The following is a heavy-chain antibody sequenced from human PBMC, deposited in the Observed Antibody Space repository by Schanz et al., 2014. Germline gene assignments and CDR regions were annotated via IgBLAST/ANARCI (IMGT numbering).Heavy chain of an antibody. CDR3: AAFNNRNAFNV. CDR1: GFTFSDVY. V-gene: IGHV3-15*04. CDR2: IENNGNGATT. J-gene: IGHJ3*01. D-gene: IGHD1-20*01. Sequence: EARLVESGGGLVEPGGSLRLSCSGSGFTFSDVYMSWVRQAPGKGLEWVGRIENNGNGATTDYAVHVQGRFTVSRDDSTTKLYMNMTTPRNAATAFYSCAAFNNRNAFNVWGQGTMVSVSS.